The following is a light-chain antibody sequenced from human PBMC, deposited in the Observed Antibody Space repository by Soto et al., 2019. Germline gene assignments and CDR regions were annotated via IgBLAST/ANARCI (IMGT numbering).Light chain of an antibody. V-gene: IGKV3-20*01. CDR3: QQYGSSSWT. CDR1: QSVSGSY. J-gene: IGKJ1*01. CDR2: GAS. Sequence: EIVMTQSPGTLSLSPGERATLSCRASQSVSGSYLAWYQQKPGQAPRLLIYGASTGATGIPARFSGSGSGTDFTLTISRLEPEDFAVYYCQQYGSSSWTFGQGTKVDIK.